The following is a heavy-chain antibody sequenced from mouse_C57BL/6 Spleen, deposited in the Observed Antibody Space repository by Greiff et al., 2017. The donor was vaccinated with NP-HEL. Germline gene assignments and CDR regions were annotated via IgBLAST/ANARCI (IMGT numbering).Heavy chain of an antibody. D-gene: IGHD2-4*01. CDR3: AREDIYYDYDEGSPHYFDY. V-gene: IGHV1-82*01. Sequence: VQLQQSGPELVKPGASVKISCKASGYAFSSSWMNWVKQRPGKGLEWIGRIYPGDGDTNYNGKFKGKATLTADKSSSTAYMQLSSLTSEDSAVYFCAREDIYYDYDEGSPHYFDYWGQGTTLTVSS. CDR2: IYPGDGDT. CDR1: GYAFSSSW. J-gene: IGHJ2*01.